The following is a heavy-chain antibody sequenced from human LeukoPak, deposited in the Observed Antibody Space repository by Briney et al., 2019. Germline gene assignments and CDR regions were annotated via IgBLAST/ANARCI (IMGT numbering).Heavy chain of an antibody. Sequence: GASVKVSCKDSGYTFTGYYMHWVRQAPGQGLEWMGRINPNSGGTNYAQKFQGRVTMTRDTSISTAYMELSRLRSDDTAVYYCARDFGYYDSSGYWGQGTLVTVSS. D-gene: IGHD3-22*01. J-gene: IGHJ4*02. CDR2: INPNSGGT. V-gene: IGHV1-2*06. CDR1: GYTFTGYY. CDR3: ARDFGYYDSSGY.